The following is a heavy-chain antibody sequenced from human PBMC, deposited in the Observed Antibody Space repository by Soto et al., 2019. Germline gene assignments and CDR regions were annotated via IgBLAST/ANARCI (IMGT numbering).Heavy chain of an antibody. J-gene: IGHJ6*02. V-gene: IGHV1-46*01. D-gene: IGHD3-10*01. CDR2: INPSGGST. Sequence: ASVKVSCKASGCTFTSYYMHWVRQAPGQGLEWMGIINPSGGSTSYAQKFQGRVTMTRDTSTSTVYMELSSLRSEDTAVYYCARDTALWFGELFYYYGMDVWGQGTTVTVSS. CDR3: ARDTALWFGELFYYYGMDV. CDR1: GCTFTSYY.